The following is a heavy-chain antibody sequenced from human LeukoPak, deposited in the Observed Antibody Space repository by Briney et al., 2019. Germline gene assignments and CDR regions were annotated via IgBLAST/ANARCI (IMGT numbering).Heavy chain of an antibody. Sequence: PPETLSLTCTVSGGSISSSSYYWGWIRQPPGKGLEWIGSIYYSGSTYYNPSLKSRVTISVDTSKNQFSLKLSSVTAADTAVYYCARSLCIAAGQEFDYWGQGTLVTVSS. CDR1: GGSISSSSYY. D-gene: IGHD6-13*01. CDR2: IYYSGST. J-gene: IGHJ4*02. CDR3: ARSLCIAAGQEFDY. V-gene: IGHV4-39*07.